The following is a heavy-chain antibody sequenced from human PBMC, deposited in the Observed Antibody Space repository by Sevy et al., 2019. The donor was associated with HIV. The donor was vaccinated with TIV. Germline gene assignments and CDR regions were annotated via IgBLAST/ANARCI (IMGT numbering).Heavy chain of an antibody. Sequence: GGSLRLSCTVSGFSFSNFAMHWVRQAPGKGLEWVAVTSYDGSHKYYADSVKGRFIVSRDNSRNILSLEMSSLTRDDTAVYYCARGENDDEFFQYWGQGTLVTVSS. J-gene: IGHJ1*01. V-gene: IGHV3-30*04. CDR1: GFSFSNFA. CDR2: TSYDGSHK. CDR3: ARGENDDEFFQY. D-gene: IGHD1-26*01.